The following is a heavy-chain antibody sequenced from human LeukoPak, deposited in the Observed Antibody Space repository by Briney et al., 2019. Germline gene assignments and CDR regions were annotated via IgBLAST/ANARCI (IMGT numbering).Heavy chain of an antibody. Sequence: ASVKVSCKASGFTFTSHDYNWVRQAPGQSLEWMGWINGGNGNTKYSEKFQGRVTIIRDTSASTAYMELSSLRSEDTAVYYCARVPLHDDSGHYYPHWGQGTLVTVSS. CDR2: INGGNGNT. CDR1: GFTFTSHD. V-gene: IGHV1-3*01. CDR3: ARVPLHDDSGHYYPH. D-gene: IGHD3-22*01. J-gene: IGHJ1*01.